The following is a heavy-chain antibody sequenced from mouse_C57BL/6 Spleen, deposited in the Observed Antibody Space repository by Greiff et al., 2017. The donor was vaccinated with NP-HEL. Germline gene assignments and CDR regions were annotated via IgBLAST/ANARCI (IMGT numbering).Heavy chain of an antibody. CDR1: GFTFTTYA. D-gene: IGHD1-1*01. CDR3: VREGLTTGVARAMDY. J-gene: IGHJ4*01. CDR2: IRSKSSNYAT. V-gene: IGHV10-3*01. Sequence: EVMLVESGGGLVQPKGSLKLSCAASGFTFTTYAMHWVRQAPGKGLEWVARIRSKSSNYATYYADSVKDRFTISRDDSQSMLYLQMNNLKTGDTAMYYCVREGLTTGVARAMDYWGQGTSVTVSS.